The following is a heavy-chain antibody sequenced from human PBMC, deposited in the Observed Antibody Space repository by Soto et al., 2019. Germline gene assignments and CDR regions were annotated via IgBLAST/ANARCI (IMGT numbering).Heavy chain of an antibody. CDR3: ATALYRGSSGWYPYYYGMDV. CDR1: GFTFSSYG. J-gene: IGHJ6*02. V-gene: IGHV3-30*03. Sequence: LRLSCAASGFTFSSYGMHWVRQAPGKGLGWGAVISFDGSKKYYADSVKGRFTIPRDNSNTTLYLQMNSLRAEDTAVYYCATALYRGSSGWYPYYYGMDVWGQGTTVTVSS. CDR2: ISFDGSKK. D-gene: IGHD6-19*01.